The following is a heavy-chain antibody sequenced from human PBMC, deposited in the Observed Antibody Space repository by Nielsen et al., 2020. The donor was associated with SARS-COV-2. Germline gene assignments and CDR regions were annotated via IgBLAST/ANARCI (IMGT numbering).Heavy chain of an antibody. V-gene: IGHV3-30*18. CDR3: AKDLGLYTISRSPVDV. J-gene: IGHJ6*02. CDR1: GFTFSSYG. D-gene: IGHD3-3*01. CDR2: ISYDGSNK. Sequence: GESLKISCAASGFTFSSYGMHWVRQAPGKGLEWVAVISYDGSNKYYADSVKGRFTISRDNSKNTLYLQMNSLRAEDTAVYYCAKDLGLYTISRSPVDVWGQGTTVTVSS.